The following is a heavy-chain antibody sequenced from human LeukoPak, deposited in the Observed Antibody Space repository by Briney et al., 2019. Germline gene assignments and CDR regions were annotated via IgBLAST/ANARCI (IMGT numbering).Heavy chain of an antibody. V-gene: IGHV1-3*01. CDR1: GYAFTSYA. J-gene: IGHJ6*02. CDR3: ARDPIRIAAAGTGYYYGMDV. Sequence: ASVKVSCKASGYAFTSYAMHWVRQAPGQRLEWMGWINAGNGNTKYSQKFQGRVTITRDTSASTAYMELSSLRSEDTAVYYCARDPIRIAAAGTGYYYGMDVWGQGTTVTVSS. CDR2: INAGNGNT. D-gene: IGHD6-13*01.